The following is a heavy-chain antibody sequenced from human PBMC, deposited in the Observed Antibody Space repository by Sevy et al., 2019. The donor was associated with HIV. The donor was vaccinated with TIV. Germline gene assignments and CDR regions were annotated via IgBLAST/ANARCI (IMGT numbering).Heavy chain of an antibody. Sequence: GGCLRLSCAASGFTFSNAWMSWVRQAPGKGLERVGRIKSKTDGGTTDYAAPVKGRFTITRDDSKNTLYLQMNSLKTEDTDVYYCTTDRVHSSGWPAGDWFDPWGQGTLVTVSS. J-gene: IGHJ5*02. CDR2: IKSKTDGGTT. CDR1: GFTFSNAW. CDR3: TTDRVHSSGWPAGDWFDP. V-gene: IGHV3-15*01. D-gene: IGHD6-19*01.